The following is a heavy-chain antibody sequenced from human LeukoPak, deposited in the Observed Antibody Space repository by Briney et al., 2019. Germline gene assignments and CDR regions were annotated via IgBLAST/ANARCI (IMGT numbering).Heavy chain of an antibody. CDR2: IYHSGST. V-gene: IGHV4-4*02. CDR1: GGSISSSNW. D-gene: IGHD3-10*01. Sequence: SGTLSLTCAVSGGSISSSNWWSWVRQPPGKGLEWIGEIYHSGSTNYNPSLKSRVTISVDKSKNQFSLKLSSVTAADTAVCYCARGLLWFGESYDAFDIWGQGTMVTVSS. CDR3: ARGLLWFGESYDAFDI. J-gene: IGHJ3*02.